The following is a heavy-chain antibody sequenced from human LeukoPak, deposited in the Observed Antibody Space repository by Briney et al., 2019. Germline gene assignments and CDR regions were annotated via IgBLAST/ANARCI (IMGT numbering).Heavy chain of an antibody. J-gene: IGHJ4*02. D-gene: IGHD1-26*01. V-gene: IGHV3-21*01. Sequence: AGGSLRLSCAASGLTFSRCSMNWVRQTPGKGLEWVSSISSSSTYIYYADSVKGRFTISRDNAKNSLYLQMNSLKGGDTAVYYCATSGTYRFDYWGQGTLVTVSS. CDR2: ISSSSTYI. CDR1: GLTFSRCS. CDR3: ATSGTYRFDY.